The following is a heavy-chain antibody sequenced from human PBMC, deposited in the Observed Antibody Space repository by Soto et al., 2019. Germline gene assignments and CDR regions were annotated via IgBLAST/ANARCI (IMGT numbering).Heavy chain of an antibody. Sequence: SETLSLTCTVSGGSISSYSWSCIRQRPGKGLECIGYIYYSGSTNYNPSLKSRVTISVDTSKNQFSLRLGSVTAADTAVYYCAALIRITTVGRVTIYNVDIDVWRQST. J-gene: IGHJ6*01. CDR3: AALIRITTVGRVTIYNVDIDV. V-gene: IGHV4-59*01. D-gene: IGHD3-10*01. CDR2: IYYSGST. CDR1: GGSISSYS.